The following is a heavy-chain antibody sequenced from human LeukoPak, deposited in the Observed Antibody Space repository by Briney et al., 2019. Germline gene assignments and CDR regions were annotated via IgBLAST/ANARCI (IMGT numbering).Heavy chain of an antibody. CDR1: GGSFSGYY. CDR3: ARPYYDYIWGSYRYGGFDF. Sequence: SETLSLTCAVYGGSFSGYYWSWIRQPPGKGLEWIGEINHSGSTNYNPSLKSRVTISVDTSKNQFSLKLTSVTAADTAVYYCARPYYDYIWGSYRYGGFDFWSQGTLVIVSS. J-gene: IGHJ4*02. V-gene: IGHV4-34*01. D-gene: IGHD3-16*02. CDR2: INHSGST.